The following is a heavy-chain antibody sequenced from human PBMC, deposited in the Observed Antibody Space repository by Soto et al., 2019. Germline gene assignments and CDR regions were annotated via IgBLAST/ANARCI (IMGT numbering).Heavy chain of an antibody. Sequence: PSETLSLTCTVSGGSISSSSYYWGWIRQPPGKGLEWIGSIYYSGSTYYNPSLKSRVTISVDTSKNQFSLKLSSVTAADTAVYYCARHYHVLLWFGEFQTPFTDYGMDVWGQGTTVTVSS. CDR3: ARHYHVLLWFGEFQTPFTDYGMDV. J-gene: IGHJ6*02. D-gene: IGHD3-10*01. V-gene: IGHV4-39*01. CDR2: IYYSGST. CDR1: GGSISSSSYY.